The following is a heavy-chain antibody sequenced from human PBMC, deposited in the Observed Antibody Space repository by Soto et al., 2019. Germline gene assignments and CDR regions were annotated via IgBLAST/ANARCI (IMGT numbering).Heavy chain of an antibody. J-gene: IGHJ5*02. Sequence: PSETLSLTCTVSGGSISSYYWSWIRQPPGKGLEWIGYIYYSGSTNYNPSLKSRVTISVDTSKNQFSLKLSSVTAADTAVYYCARDTLYNWNYRHWFDPWGQGTLVTVSS. D-gene: IGHD1-7*01. V-gene: IGHV4-59*01. CDR1: GGSISSYY. CDR2: IYYSGST. CDR3: ARDTLYNWNYRHWFDP.